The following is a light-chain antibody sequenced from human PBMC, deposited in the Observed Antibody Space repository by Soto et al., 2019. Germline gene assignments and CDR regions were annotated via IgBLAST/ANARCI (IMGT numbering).Light chain of an antibody. CDR1: SSDVGAYNY. Sequence: QSVLTQPASVSGSPGQSITISCTGTSSDVGAYNYVSWYQQHPGKAPKLMIYEVSNRPSGVSNRFSASKSGNTASLTISGLQAEDEADYYCSSYTSSSTAYVFGTGTKVTVL. CDR2: EVS. CDR3: SSYTSSSTAYV. J-gene: IGLJ1*01. V-gene: IGLV2-14*01.